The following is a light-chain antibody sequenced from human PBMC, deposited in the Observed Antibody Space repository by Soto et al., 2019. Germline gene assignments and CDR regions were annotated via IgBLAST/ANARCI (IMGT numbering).Light chain of an antibody. Sequence: DIQMTQFPSSLSASVGDRVTITCRASQGIRNDLGWYQQKPGKAPKRLIYAASSLQSGVPSRFRGSGYGTEFTLAISSLQPEDSASFYCLPLSTYPLSFGQGTKVEIK. CDR2: AAS. CDR3: LPLSTYPLS. CDR1: QGIRND. J-gene: IGKJ1*01. V-gene: IGKV1-17*01.